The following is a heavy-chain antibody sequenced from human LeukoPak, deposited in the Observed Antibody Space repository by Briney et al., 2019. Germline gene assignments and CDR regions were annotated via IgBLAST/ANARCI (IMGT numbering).Heavy chain of an antibody. CDR2: ISSSSSYI. Sequence: PGGSLRLSCAASGFTFSSYSMNWVRQAPGKGLEWVSSISSSSSYIYYADSVKGRFTISRDNAKSSLYLQMNSLRAEDTAVYYCARDPIYCSSTSCSPNWFDPWGQGTLVTASS. CDR3: ARDPIYCSSTSCSPNWFDP. D-gene: IGHD2-2*01. CDR1: GFTFSSYS. J-gene: IGHJ5*02. V-gene: IGHV3-21*01.